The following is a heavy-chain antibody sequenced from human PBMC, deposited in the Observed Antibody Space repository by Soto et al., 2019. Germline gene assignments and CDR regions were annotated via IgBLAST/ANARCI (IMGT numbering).Heavy chain of an antibody. J-gene: IGHJ6*02. CDR1: GGSISSSSYY. D-gene: IGHD5-12*01. CDR2: IYYSGST. V-gene: IGHV4-39*01. CDR3: ARVNGQRWLPNYYGMDV. Sequence: LSLTCTVSGGSISSSSYYWGWIRQPPGKGLEWIGSIYYSGSTYYNPSLKSRVTISVDTSKNQFSLKLSSVTAADTAVYYCARVNGQRWLPNYYGMDVWGQGTTVTVSS.